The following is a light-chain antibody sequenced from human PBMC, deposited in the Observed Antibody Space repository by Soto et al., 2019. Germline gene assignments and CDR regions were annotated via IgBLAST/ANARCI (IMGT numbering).Light chain of an antibody. Sequence: EIVLTQSPGTLSLSPGERAILSCRASQSVSSSYLAWYQQKPGQAPRLLIYGASSRATGIPDRFSGSGSGTDFTLTISRLEPEDFAVFFCQQYGTSEIIFGQGTRLEIK. J-gene: IGKJ5*01. CDR3: QQYGTSEII. CDR2: GAS. CDR1: QSVSSSY. V-gene: IGKV3-20*01.